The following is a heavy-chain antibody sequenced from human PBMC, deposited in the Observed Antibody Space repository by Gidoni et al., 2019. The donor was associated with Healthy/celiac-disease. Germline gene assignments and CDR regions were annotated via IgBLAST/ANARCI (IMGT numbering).Heavy chain of an antibody. CDR1: GGNFSSYA. CDR3: ASHPGRGYDSSGDYFPTIAAFDY. V-gene: IGHV1-69*04. J-gene: IGHJ4*02. Sequence: QVQLVQSGAEVKKPGSSVKVSCKASGGNFSSYAISRVRQAPGQGLEWMGRIITNLGIANYAQKSQGRGTITADKSTSTAYMELSSLRSEDTAVYYCASHPGRGYDSSGDYFPTIAAFDYWGQGTLVTVSS. CDR2: IITNLGIA. D-gene: IGHD3-22*01.